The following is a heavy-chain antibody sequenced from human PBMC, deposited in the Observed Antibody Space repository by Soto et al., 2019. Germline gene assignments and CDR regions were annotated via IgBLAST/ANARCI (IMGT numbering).Heavy chain of an antibody. V-gene: IGHV3-13*04. D-gene: IGHD3-22*01. J-gene: IGHJ4*02. CDR2: IGTAGDT. CDR1: GFTFSSYD. Sequence: GGSLRLSCSASGFTFSSYDMHWVRQGPGKGLEWVSAIGTAGDTNYAGSVKGRFTISRENAKNSLYLQMNSLRAGDTAIYFCAIAIGPTPFDYWGQGTLVTVSA. CDR3: AIAIGPTPFDY.